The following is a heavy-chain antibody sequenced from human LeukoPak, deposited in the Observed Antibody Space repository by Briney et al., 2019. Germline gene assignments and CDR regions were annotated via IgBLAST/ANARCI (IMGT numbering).Heavy chain of an antibody. J-gene: IGHJ4*02. CDR2: ISSSSSYI. V-gene: IGHV3-21*01. CDR3: ARDRSDILTGSYGYYFDY. D-gene: IGHD3-9*01. Sequence: GGSLRLSCAASGFTFSRYSMNWVRQAPGKGLEWVSSISSSSSYIYYADSVKGRFTISRDNAKNSLYLQMNSLRAEDTAVYYCARDRSDILTGSYGYYFDYWGQGTLVTVSS. CDR1: GFTFSRYS.